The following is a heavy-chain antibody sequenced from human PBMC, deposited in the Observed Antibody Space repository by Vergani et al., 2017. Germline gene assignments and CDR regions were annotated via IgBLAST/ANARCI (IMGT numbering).Heavy chain of an antibody. CDR1: GGSFSGYY. D-gene: IGHD3-10*01. V-gene: IGHV4-34*11. CDR3: ARDGSSYYYYYGMDV. J-gene: IGHJ6*02. CDR2: IYYSGST. Sequence: QVQLQQWGAGLLKPSETLSLTCAVYGGSFSGYYWSWIRQPPGKGLEWIGYIYYSGSTNYNPSLKSRVTISVDTSKNQFSLKLSSVTAADTAVYYCARDGSSYYYYYGMDVWGQGTTVTVSS.